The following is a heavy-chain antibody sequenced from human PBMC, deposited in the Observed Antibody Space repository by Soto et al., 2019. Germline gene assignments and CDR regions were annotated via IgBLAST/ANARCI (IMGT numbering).Heavy chain of an antibody. CDR2: IYYSGST. J-gene: IGHJ6*02. V-gene: IGHV4-31*03. CDR3: ARFYYDSSGYNGMDV. CDR1: GGSISSGGYY. D-gene: IGHD3-22*01. Sequence: SETLSLTCTVSGGSISSGGYYWSWIRQHPGKGLEWIGYIYYSGSTYYNPSLKSRVTISVDTSKNQFSLKLSSVTAADTAVYCCARFYYDSSGYNGMDVWGQGTTVTVSS.